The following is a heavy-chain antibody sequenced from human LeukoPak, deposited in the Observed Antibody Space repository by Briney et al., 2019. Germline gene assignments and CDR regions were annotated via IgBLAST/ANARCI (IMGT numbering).Heavy chain of an antibody. CDR1: GGSISSIGYF. Sequence: SETLSLTCTVSGGSISSIGYFWGWVRQPPGKGLEWIGSISYSGTTYYNPSLKSRVTISVDTSRNHFSLKLSSVTAADTAVYYCARDRATTHWFDPWGQGTLVTVSS. J-gene: IGHJ5*02. V-gene: IGHV4-39*07. D-gene: IGHD5-12*01. CDR2: ISYSGTT. CDR3: ARDRATTHWFDP.